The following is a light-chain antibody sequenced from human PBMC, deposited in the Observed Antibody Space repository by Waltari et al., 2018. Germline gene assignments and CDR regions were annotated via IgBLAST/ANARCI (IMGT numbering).Light chain of an antibody. J-gene: IGLJ1*01. CDR2: RND. CDR3: AAWDDSLGGHFV. V-gene: IGLV1-47*01. CDR1: LSNSGAHI. Sequence: QSVLTQTPSASGNPRQNVHISCSGSLSNSGAHIVYWYQKVPGTAPNILYYRNDQRPSGVPDRFSASKSGSSASLAISGLRSEDEADYFCAAWDDSLGGHFVFGTGTKVIV.